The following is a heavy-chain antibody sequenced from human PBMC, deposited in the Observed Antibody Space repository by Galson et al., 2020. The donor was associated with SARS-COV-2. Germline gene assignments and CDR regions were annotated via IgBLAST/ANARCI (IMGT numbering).Heavy chain of an antibody. J-gene: IGHJ4*02. Sequence: SETLSLTCTVSGGSISSYYWSWIRQPPGKGLEWIGYIYYSGSTNYNTSLKTRVTIPVDKPKNQSSLKLSSVTAAVKAGYYCARGGQLPLADSAVVTGDYYFDYWGQGTLVTVSS. CDR2: IYYSGST. V-gene: IGHV4-59*01. D-gene: IGHD5-18*01. CDR1: GGSISSYY. CDR3: ARGGQLPLADSAVVTGDYYFDY.